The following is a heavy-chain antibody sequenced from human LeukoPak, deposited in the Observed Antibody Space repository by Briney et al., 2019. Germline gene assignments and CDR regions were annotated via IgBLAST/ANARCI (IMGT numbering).Heavy chain of an antibody. D-gene: IGHD6-19*01. CDR3: ARPSNEGQWLVGQGVDY. CDR1: GFTFSSYS. V-gene: IGHV3-48*01. J-gene: IGHJ4*02. Sequence: GGSLRLSCAASGFTFSSYSMNWVRQAPGKGLEWVSYISSSSSSTIYYADSVKGRFTISRDNAKNSLYLQMNSLRAEDTAVYYCARPSNEGQWLVGQGVDYWGQGTLVTVSS. CDR2: ISSSSSSTI.